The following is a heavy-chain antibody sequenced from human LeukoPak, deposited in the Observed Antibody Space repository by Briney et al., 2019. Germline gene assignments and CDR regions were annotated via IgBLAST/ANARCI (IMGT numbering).Heavy chain of an antibody. Sequence: SETLSLTCTVSGGSISISYYWGWIRQPPRRGLEWIGSFYYSGSTYYNPSLKSRVTVSADTSRNQFSLKLNSVTAADTAVYYCAKEENGGGYSYGNDALDIWGQGTMVTVSS. J-gene: IGHJ3*02. CDR1: GGSISISYY. CDR3: AKEENGGGYSYGNDALDI. V-gene: IGHV4-39*02. D-gene: IGHD5-18*01. CDR2: FYYSGST.